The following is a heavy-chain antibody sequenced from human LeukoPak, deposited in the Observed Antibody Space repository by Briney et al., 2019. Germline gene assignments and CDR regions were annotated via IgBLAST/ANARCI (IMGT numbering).Heavy chain of an antibody. CDR2: INPNSGGT. V-gene: IGHV1-2*02. Sequence: ASVKVSCKASGYTFTGFHMHWVRQAPGQGLEWMGWINPNSGGTNYAQKLQGRVTMTTDTSTSTAYMELRSLRSDDTAVYYCARALNDILTGPDDAFDIWGQGTMVTVSS. CDR3: ARALNDILTGPDDAFDI. D-gene: IGHD3-9*01. J-gene: IGHJ3*02. CDR1: GYTFTGFH.